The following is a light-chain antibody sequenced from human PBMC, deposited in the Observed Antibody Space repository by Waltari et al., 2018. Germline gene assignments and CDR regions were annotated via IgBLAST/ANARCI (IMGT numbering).Light chain of an antibody. CDR3: QQSYSSPRGFT. Sequence: DIQMTQSPSSLSSSVGDRFTITCRASQSISSYLNWYQQKPGKDPKLLIYAASSLQSGVPSRFSGSGSGTDFTLTISGLQPEDFAIYYCQQSYSSPRGFTFGPGTKVDIK. CDR1: QSISSY. J-gene: IGKJ3*01. V-gene: IGKV1-39*01. CDR2: AAS.